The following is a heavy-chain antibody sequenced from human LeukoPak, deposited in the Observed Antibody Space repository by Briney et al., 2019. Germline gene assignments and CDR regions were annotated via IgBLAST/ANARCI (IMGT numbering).Heavy chain of an antibody. V-gene: IGHV3-23*01. CDR1: GFTFSSFA. CDR3: AKDTSNSWYGLDF. Sequence: GGSLRLSCAASGFTFSSFAMTWVRQAPGKGLQWVSGIRGTGGGTYYADSVKGRFTISRDNSKNTLYLQMNSLRAEDTAVYYCAKDTSNSWYGLDFWGQGTLVTVSS. D-gene: IGHD6-13*01. J-gene: IGHJ4*02. CDR2: IRGTGGGT.